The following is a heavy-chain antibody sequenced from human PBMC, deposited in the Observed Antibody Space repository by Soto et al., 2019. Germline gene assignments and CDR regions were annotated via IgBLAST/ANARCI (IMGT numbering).Heavy chain of an antibody. CDR1: GFTFSSYA. J-gene: IGHJ4*02. CDR3: AKLNGWFGELHY. CDR2: ISGSGGST. Sequence: EVQLLESGGGLVQPGGSLRLSCAASGFTFSSYAMSWVRQAPGKGLEWVSAISGSGGSTYYADSVKGRFTIARDNSKNTLYLQMNSLRAEDTAVYYCAKLNGWFGELHYWGQGTLVTASS. D-gene: IGHD3-10*01. V-gene: IGHV3-23*01.